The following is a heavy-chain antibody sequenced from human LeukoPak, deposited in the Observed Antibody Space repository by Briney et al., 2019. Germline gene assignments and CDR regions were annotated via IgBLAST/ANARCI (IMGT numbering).Heavy chain of an antibody. CDR1: GGSFSGYY. D-gene: IGHD6-13*01. CDR2: INHSGST. V-gene: IGHV4-34*01. CDR3: ARGRRVYYYYGMDV. J-gene: IGHJ6*02. Sequence: PSETLSLTCAVYGGSFSGYYWSWIRQPPGKGLEWIGDINHSGSTNYNPSLKSRVTISVDTSKNRFSLKLSSVTAADTAVYYCARGRRVYYYYGMDVWGQGTTVPVSS.